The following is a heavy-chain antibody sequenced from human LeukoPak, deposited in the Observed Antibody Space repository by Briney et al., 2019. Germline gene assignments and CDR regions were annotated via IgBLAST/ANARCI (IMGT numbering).Heavy chain of an antibody. Sequence: KRGKSLKISFKGSGXSFTSYCIGWVRQMPGKGLEWMGIIFPADSDTRYSPSFQGQVTISADKSISTAYLQWSSLRASDTAMYYCARQGSSGPSWGQGTLVTVSS. J-gene: IGHJ5*02. CDR1: GXSFTSYC. D-gene: IGHD6-19*01. V-gene: IGHV5-51*01. CDR2: IFPADSDT. CDR3: ARQGSSGPS.